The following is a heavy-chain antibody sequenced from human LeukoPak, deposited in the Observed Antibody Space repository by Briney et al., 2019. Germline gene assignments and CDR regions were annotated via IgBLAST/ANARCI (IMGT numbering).Heavy chain of an antibody. V-gene: IGHV3-30*02. J-gene: IGHJ4*02. CDR1: GFTFGTYG. CDR2: IRYDGSIK. Sequence: GGSLRLSCAASGFTFGTYGMHWVRQAPGKGLEWVAFIRYDGSIKYYADSVKGRFTISRDNSKSTLYLQLNSLRAEDTALYYCAKVFGVAVAGTRGFFDSWGQGTLVTVSS. CDR3: AKVFGVAVAGTRGFFDS. D-gene: IGHD6-19*01.